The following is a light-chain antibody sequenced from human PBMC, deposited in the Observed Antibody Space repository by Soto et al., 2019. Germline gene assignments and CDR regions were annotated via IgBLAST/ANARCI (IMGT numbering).Light chain of an antibody. CDR1: SSDVGGYNY. CDR3: SSYAGRSYV. Sequence: QSVLTQPPSASGSPGQSVTISCTGTSSDVGGYNYVSWYQHHPGKAPKLMIYEVSKRPSGVPDRFSGSKSGNTASLTVSGLQAEDEADYHCSSYAGRSYVFGTGTKLTVL. J-gene: IGLJ1*01. CDR2: EVS. V-gene: IGLV2-8*01.